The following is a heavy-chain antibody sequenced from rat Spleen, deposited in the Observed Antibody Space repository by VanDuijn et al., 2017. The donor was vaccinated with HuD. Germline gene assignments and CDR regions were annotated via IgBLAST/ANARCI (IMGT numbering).Heavy chain of an antibody. D-gene: IGHD4-3*01. V-gene: IGHV5-29*01. Sequence: EVQLVESDGGLVQPGRSLKLSCAASGFTFSDYYMAWVRQAPTKGLEWVATISYDGSSTYYRDSVRGRFTISRDNAESTLYLQMDAVGSEDTAPYYCARPSARYASGYSYYFEYWGQGVMVTVSS. CDR3: ARPSARYASGYSYYFEY. J-gene: IGHJ2*01. CDR2: ISYDGSST. CDR1: GFTFSDYY.